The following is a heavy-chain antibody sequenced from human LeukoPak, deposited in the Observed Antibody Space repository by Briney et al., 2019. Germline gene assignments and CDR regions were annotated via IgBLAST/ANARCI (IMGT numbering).Heavy chain of an antibody. CDR3: ASDTYYYDSSGYYRDAFDV. D-gene: IGHD3-22*01. CDR1: GFTFSSYS. CDR2: ISSSSSTI. J-gene: IGHJ3*01. V-gene: IGHV3-48*01. Sequence: GGSLRLSCAASGFTFSSYSMNWVRQAPGKGLEWVSYISSSSSTIYYADSVKGRFTISRDNAKNTLYLQMNSLRAEDTAVYYCASDTYYYDSSGYYRDAFDVWGQGTMVTVSS.